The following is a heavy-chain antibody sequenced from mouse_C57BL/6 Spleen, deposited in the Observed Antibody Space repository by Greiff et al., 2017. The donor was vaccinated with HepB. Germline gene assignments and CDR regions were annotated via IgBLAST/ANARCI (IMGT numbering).Heavy chain of an antibody. CDR2: IDPSDSYT. J-gene: IGHJ1*03. Sequence: VQLQQPGAELVMPGASVKLSCKASGYTFTSYWMHWVKQRPGQGLEWIGEIDPSDSYTNYNQKFKGKSTLTVDKSSSTAYMQLSSLTSEDSAVYYCARYHGSSLYWYFDVWGTGTTVTVSS. V-gene: IGHV1-69*01. CDR1: GYTFTSYW. D-gene: IGHD1-1*01. CDR3: ARYHGSSLYWYFDV.